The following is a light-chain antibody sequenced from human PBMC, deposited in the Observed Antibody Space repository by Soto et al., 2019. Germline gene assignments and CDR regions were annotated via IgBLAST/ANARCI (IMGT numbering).Light chain of an antibody. CDR1: QSVSNN. CDR2: YAS. J-gene: IGKJ5*01. CDR3: QQYNDRPPIT. V-gene: IGKV3-15*01. Sequence: EIMMTQSPATLSVSPGESATLSCRASQSVSNNLAWYQHKPGHAPRLLIYYASTSATGIPARFSGSGSGTEFTLTISSLQSEDVALYYCQQYNDRPPITFGQGTRLEIK.